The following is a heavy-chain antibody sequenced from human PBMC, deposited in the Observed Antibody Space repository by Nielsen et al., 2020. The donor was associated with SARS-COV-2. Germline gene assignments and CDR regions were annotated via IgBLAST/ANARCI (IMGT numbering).Heavy chain of an antibody. J-gene: IGHJ2*01. CDR1: GYTFTSHG. V-gene: IGHV1-18*04. Sequence: ASVKVSCKASGYTFTSHGISWVRQAPGQGIEWLGWVSGYNGNTDYPKQFEGRVKLTTDTSASTAYLELGSLRSDDTAVYYCARHLMYETSGYYSNWYFDLWGHGTLVIVSS. CDR3: ARHLMYETSGYYSNWYFDL. CDR2: VSGYNGNT. D-gene: IGHD5-18*01.